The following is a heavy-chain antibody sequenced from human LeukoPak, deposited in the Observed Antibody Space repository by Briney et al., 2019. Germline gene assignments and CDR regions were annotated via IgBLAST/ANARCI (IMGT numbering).Heavy chain of an antibody. J-gene: IGHJ5*02. D-gene: IGHD4-11*01. V-gene: IGHV2-26*01. CDR1: GFSLSNARVG. Sequence: SGPVLVKPTETLTLTCTVSGFSLSNARVGVSWIRQPPGKALQWLAHISSNDEKSDNTSLKSRLTISKDTSKSQVVLTMTNMDPVDTATYYCARGGNSNSGRWFDPWGQGTLVTVSS. CDR2: ISSNDEK. CDR3: ARGGNSNSGRWFDP.